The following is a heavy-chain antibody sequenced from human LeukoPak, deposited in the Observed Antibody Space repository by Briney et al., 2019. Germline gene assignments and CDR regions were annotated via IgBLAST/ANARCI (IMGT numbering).Heavy chain of an antibody. CDR2: ISSSSSAI. V-gene: IGHV3-48*01. CDR1: GFTFSPYA. Sequence: GGSLRLSCAASGFTFSPYAINWVRQAPGKGLEWLSYISSSSSAIYYADSVKGRFTISRDNARESLYLQMNSLSPEDTGVYYCARDRLSGSSEAFDIWGQGTMVTVSS. D-gene: IGHD1-26*01. CDR3: ARDRLSGSSEAFDI. J-gene: IGHJ3*02.